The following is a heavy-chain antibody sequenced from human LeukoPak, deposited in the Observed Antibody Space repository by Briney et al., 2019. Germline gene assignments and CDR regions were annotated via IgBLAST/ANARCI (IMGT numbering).Heavy chain of an antibody. J-gene: IGHJ4*02. CDR1: GFTFSSYS. CDR3: ARDLLPLFTVALGY. D-gene: IGHD4-23*01. CDR2: ISSSSSYI. Sequence: GGSLRLSCAASGFTFSSYSMNWVRQAPGKGLEWVSSISSSSSYIYYADSVKGRFTISRDNAKNSLYLQMNSLRAEDTAVYYCARDLLPLFTVALGYWGQGTLVTVSS. V-gene: IGHV3-21*01.